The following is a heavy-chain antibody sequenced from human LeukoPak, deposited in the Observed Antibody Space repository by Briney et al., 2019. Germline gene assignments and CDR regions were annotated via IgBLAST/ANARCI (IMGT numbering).Heavy chain of an antibody. CDR3: ARGQSCSSTSCFFDY. CDR2: IYSGSST. CDR1: GFTVSSNY. J-gene: IGHJ4*02. Sequence: GGSLRLSCAASGFTVSSNYMSWVRQAPGKGLEWVSVIYSGSSTYYADSVKGRFTISRDNSKNTLYLQMNSLRVEDTAVYYCARGQSCSSTSCFFDYWGQGTLVTVSS. V-gene: IGHV3-53*01. D-gene: IGHD2-2*01.